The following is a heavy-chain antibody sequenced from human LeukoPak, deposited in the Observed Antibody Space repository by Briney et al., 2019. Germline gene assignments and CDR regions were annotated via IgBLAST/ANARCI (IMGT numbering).Heavy chain of an antibody. D-gene: IGHD1-26*01. V-gene: IGHV4-34*01. CDR1: GGSFSGYY. J-gene: IGHJ4*02. CDR2: INHSGST. CDR3: ARVAGASLD. Sequence: SETLSLTCAVYGGSFSGYYWSWIRQPPGKGLEWIGEINHSGSTNYNPSLKNRVTISVDTSKNQFSLKLSSVTAADTAVYYCARVAGASLDWGQGTLVTVSS.